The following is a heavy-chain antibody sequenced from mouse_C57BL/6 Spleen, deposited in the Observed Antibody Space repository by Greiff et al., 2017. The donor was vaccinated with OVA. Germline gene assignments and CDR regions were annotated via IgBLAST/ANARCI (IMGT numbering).Heavy chain of an antibody. J-gene: IGHJ2*01. Sequence: VQLQQSGPELVKPGASVKISCKASGYSFTDYNMNWVKQSNGTSLEWIGVINPNYGTTSYNQKFKGKATLTVDQSSSTAYMQLNSLTSEDSAIYYCARSEDSVLDYFDYWGQGTTLTVSS. CDR2: INPNYGTT. CDR3: ARSEDSVLDYFDY. CDR1: GYSFTDYN. V-gene: IGHV1-39*01.